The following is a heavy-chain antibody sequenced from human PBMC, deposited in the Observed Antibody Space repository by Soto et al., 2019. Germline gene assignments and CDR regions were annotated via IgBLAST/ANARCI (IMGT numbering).Heavy chain of an antibody. CDR2: IIPIFGTA. V-gene: IGHV1-69*01. CDR1: GGTFSSYA. CDR3: ARPVVVAATGYYYYGMDV. J-gene: IGHJ6*02. D-gene: IGHD2-15*01. Sequence: QVQLVQSGAEVKKPGSSVKVSCKASGGTFSSYAISWVRQAPGQGLEWMGGIIPIFGTANYAQKFQGRVTITADESTSTAYIELSSLRSEDTAVYYCARPVVVAATGYYYYGMDVWGQGTTVTVSS.